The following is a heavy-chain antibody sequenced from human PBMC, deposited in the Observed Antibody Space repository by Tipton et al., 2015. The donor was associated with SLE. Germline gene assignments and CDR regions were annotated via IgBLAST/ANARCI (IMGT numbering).Heavy chain of an antibody. CDR1: GGSISSYY. D-gene: IGHD3-22*01. Sequence: LRLSCTVSGGSISSYYWSWIRQPPGKGLEWIGYIYYSGSTNYNPSLKSRVTISVDTSKNQFSLKLSSVTAADTAVYYCARDSHMIVVAGYFQHWGQGTLVTVSS. V-gene: IGHV4-59*01. CDR2: IYYSGST. CDR3: ARDSHMIVVAGYFQH. J-gene: IGHJ1*01.